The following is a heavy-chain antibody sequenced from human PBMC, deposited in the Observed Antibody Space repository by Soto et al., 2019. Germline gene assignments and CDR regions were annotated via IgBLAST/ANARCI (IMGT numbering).Heavy chain of an antibody. Sequence: EVQLVETGGGLIQPGGSLRLSCAASGFTVSSNYMSWVRQAPGKGLEWVSVIYSGGSTYYADSVKGRFTISRDNSKNTRYLQMNSLRAEATTVYYCASERYYYGSGSDDRGSPYYFYGMDFWGQGTTVTVSS. J-gene: IGHJ6*02. V-gene: IGHV3-53*02. CDR3: ASERYYYGSGSDDRGSPYYFYGMDF. CDR1: GFTVSSNY. D-gene: IGHD3-10*01. CDR2: IYSGGST.